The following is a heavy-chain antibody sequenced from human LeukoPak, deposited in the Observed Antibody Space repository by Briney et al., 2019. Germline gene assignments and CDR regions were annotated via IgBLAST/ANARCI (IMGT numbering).Heavy chain of an antibody. D-gene: IGHD3-3*02. CDR1: GGSISSYY. CDR2: IHYSGST. Sequence: SETLSLTCTVSGGSISSYYWSWIRQPPGKGLEWIGYIHYSGSTNYNPSLKSRVTISVDTSKNEFSLKLSSVTAADTAVYYCARTQISGPDYWGQGTLVTVSS. J-gene: IGHJ4*02. V-gene: IGHV4-59*01. CDR3: ARTQISGPDY.